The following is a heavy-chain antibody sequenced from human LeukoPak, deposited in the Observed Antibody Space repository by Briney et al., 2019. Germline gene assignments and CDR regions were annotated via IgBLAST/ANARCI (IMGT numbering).Heavy chain of an antibody. CDR1: GGSISSSSYY. CDR3: ARRTRDDYYDSSGYTRDY. D-gene: IGHD3-22*01. CDR2: IYYSGST. Sequence: SETLSLTCTVSGGSISSSSYYWGWIRQPPGEGLEWIGSIYYSGSTYYNPSLKSRVTISVDTSKNQFSLKLSSVTAADTAVYYCARRTRDDYYDSSGYTRDYWGQGTLVTVSS. J-gene: IGHJ4*02. V-gene: IGHV4-39*01.